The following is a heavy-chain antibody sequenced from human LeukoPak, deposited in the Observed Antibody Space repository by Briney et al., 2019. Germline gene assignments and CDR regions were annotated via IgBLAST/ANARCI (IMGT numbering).Heavy chain of an antibody. CDR3: ARDRSSSWHKDWFDP. Sequence: SETLSLTCTVSGGSISTYCWSWIRQSAGKGLEWIGRIHISGSTTYNPSLKSRVTMSVDTSKNQFSLKMSSVTAADTAIYYCARDRSSSWHKDWFDPWGQGTLVTVSP. D-gene: IGHD6-13*01. CDR2: IHISGST. J-gene: IGHJ5*02. V-gene: IGHV4-4*07. CDR1: GGSISTYC.